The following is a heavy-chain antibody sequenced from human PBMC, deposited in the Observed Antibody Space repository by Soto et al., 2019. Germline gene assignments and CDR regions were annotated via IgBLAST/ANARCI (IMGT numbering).Heavy chain of an antibody. J-gene: IGHJ4*02. Sequence: ASVKVSCKASGYTFTGYYMHCVRQAPGQGLEWMGWINPNSGGTNYAQKFQGRVTMTRDTSISTAYMELSRLRSDDTAVYYCARESCSGGSCYSGDYWGQGTLVTVSS. CDR2: INPNSGGT. D-gene: IGHD2-15*01. CDR1: GYTFTGYY. CDR3: ARESCSGGSCYSGDY. V-gene: IGHV1-2*02.